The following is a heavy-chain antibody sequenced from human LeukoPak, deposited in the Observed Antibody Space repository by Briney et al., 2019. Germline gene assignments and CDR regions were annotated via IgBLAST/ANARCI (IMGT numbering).Heavy chain of an antibody. CDR1: GFTFSSYA. D-gene: IGHD3-16*01. Sequence: PGGSLRLSCAASGFTFSSYAMHWVRQPPGKGLEYVSAISSNGGSTYYANSVKGRFTISRDNSKNTLYLQMGSLRAEDMAVYYCARRMMYYDYVWGSSSHDAFDIWGQGTMVTVSS. V-gene: IGHV3-64*01. CDR3: ARRMMYYDYVWGSSSHDAFDI. CDR2: ISSNGGST. J-gene: IGHJ3*02.